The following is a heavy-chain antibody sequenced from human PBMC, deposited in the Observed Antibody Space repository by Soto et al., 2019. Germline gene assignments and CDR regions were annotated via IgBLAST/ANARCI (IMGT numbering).Heavy chain of an antibody. J-gene: IGHJ5*01. CDR3: ASGVGRAGFDS. D-gene: IGHD6-13*01. CDR2: IYYSGNT. Sequence: SETLSLTCTVSGGSISSGGSYWGWIRQPPGKGLEWIGYIYYSGNTYFNPSLKSRVTLSVDTSKNQFSLNLSSVTAADTAVYYCASGVGRAGFDSRAQRTKVPVSS. CDR1: GGSISSGGSY. V-gene: IGHV4-30-4*01.